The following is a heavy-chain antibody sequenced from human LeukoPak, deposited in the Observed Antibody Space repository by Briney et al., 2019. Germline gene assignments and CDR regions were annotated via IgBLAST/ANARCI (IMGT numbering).Heavy chain of an antibody. CDR3: ASRSAVAVPALWYFDL. V-gene: IGHV4-59*08. CDR1: GCSISSYY. Sequence: SETLSLTCTVSGCSISSYYWSWIRQPPGKGLEWIGYIYYSGSTNYNPSLKSRVTISVDTSKNQFSLKLSSVTAADTAVYYCASRSAVAVPALWYFDLWGRGTLVTVSS. CDR2: IYYSGST. J-gene: IGHJ2*01. D-gene: IGHD6-19*01.